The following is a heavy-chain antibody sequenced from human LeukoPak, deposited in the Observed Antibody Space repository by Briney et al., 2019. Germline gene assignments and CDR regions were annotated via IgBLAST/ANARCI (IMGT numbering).Heavy chain of an antibody. V-gene: IGHV3-11*01. CDR1: GFTFSDYY. Sequence: GGSLRLSCAASGFTFSDYYMSWIRQAPGKGLEWISYISSSGSTIYYADSVKGRFTISRDHAKNSVYLQMNSLRAEDTAVYYCARERYYYDSTYYYVKYFDSWGQGTLVTVSS. J-gene: IGHJ4*02. D-gene: IGHD3-22*01. CDR2: ISSSGSTI. CDR3: ARERYYYDSTYYYVKYFDS.